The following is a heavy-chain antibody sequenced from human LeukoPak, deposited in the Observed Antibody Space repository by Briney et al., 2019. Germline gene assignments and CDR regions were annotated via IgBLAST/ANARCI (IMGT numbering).Heavy chain of an antibody. CDR3: ARALLDYSKGYYYYYYMDV. CDR1: GGSITSGGYY. D-gene: IGHD4-11*01. Sequence: SQTLSLTCTVSGGSITSGGYYWSWIRQHAGKGLEWIQYIYYGGSTYYNPSLKSRVTISVDTSKNQFSLKLSSVTAADTAVYYCARALLDYSKGYYYYYYMDVWGKGTTVTVSS. V-gene: IGHV4-31*03. CDR2: IYYGGST. J-gene: IGHJ6*03.